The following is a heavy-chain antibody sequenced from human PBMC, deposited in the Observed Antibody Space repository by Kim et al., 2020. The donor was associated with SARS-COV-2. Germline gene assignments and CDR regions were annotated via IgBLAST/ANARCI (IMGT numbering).Heavy chain of an antibody. D-gene: IGHD2-15*01. CDR3: ARVHCSGGSCYFGWFDP. CDR1: GFTFDDYG. Sequence: GGSLRLSCAASGFTFDDYGMSWVRQAPGKGRVWVSGNNWNCGSTGYADSVKGLFTIPRDNAKHSLYLQKNSLRAEDTPLYQCARVHCSGGSCYFGWFDPWGQGNLVTGSS. J-gene: IGHJ5*01. CDR2: NNWNCGST. V-gene: IGHV3-20*01.